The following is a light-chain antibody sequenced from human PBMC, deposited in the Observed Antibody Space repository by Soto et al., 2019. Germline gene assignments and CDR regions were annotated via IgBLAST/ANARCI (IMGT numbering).Light chain of an antibody. CDR1: SSDVGGYNY. J-gene: IGLJ1*01. CDR3: SSYTTSNTRQIV. Sequence: ALTQPASVSVSPGQSITISCTGTSSDVGGYNYVSWYQHHPGKAPKLIIYDVTNRPSGVSNPFSGSKSGNTASLTISGLDPEDEADYYCSSYTTSNTRQIVFGSGTKVTVL. CDR2: DVT. V-gene: IGLV2-14*03.